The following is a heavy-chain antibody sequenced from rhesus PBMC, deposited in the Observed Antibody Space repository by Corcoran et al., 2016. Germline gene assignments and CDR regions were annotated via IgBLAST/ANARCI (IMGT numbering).Heavy chain of an antibody. J-gene: IGHJ4*01. V-gene: IGHV4-169*01. Sequence: QLQLQESGPGLVKPSETLSVTCAVSGGSISSSYCSWIRQAPGKGLEWIGYIYGSGSSTNYNPSLKSRVTLSVDTSKNQLSLKLSSVTTADTAVYYCAKYLAYFDYWGQGVLVTVSS. CDR1: GGSISSSY. D-gene: IGHD2-21*01. CDR3: AKYLAYFDY. CDR2: IYGSGSST.